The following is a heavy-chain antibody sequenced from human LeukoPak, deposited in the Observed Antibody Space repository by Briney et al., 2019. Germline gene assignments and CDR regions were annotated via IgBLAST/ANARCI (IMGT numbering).Heavy chain of an antibody. Sequence: SETLSLTCAVSGGSISSGGYSWSWIRQPPGKGLEWIGYIYHSGSTYYNPSLKSRVTISVDRSKNQFSLKLSSVTAADTAVYYCARLQYCSGTSCYWFDPWGQGTLVTVSS. CDR1: GGSISSGGYS. J-gene: IGHJ5*02. V-gene: IGHV4-30-2*01. D-gene: IGHD2-2*01. CDR3: ARLQYCSGTSCYWFDP. CDR2: IYHSGST.